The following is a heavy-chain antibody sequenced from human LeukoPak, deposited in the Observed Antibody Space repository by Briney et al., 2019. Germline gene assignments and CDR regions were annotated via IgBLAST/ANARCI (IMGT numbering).Heavy chain of an antibody. CDR2: MNSNSGNT. CDR1: GYTFTSYD. V-gene: IGHV1-8*01. CDR3: AARPYYYDSSGYLGGGYYYMDV. J-gene: IGHJ6*03. Sequence: ASVKVSCKASGYTFTSYDINWVRQATGQGLEWMGWMNSNSGNTGYAQKFQGRVTMTRNTSISTAYMELSSLRSEDTAVYYCAARPYYYDSSGYLGGGYYYMDVWGKGTTVTVSS. D-gene: IGHD3-22*01.